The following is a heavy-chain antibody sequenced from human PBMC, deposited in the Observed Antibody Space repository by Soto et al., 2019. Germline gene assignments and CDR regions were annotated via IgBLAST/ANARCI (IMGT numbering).Heavy chain of an antibody. CDR3: ASVRGGYYYAMDV. D-gene: IGHD3-10*02. J-gene: IGHJ6*02. Sequence: SETLSLTCAVSGGSISSSNWWSWVRQPPGKGLEWIGEIYHSGSTNYNPSLKSRVTISVDKSKNQYSLKLSSVTAADTAVYYCASVRGGYYYAMDVWGQGTTVTVSS. CDR2: IYHSGST. V-gene: IGHV4-4*02. CDR1: GGSISSSNW.